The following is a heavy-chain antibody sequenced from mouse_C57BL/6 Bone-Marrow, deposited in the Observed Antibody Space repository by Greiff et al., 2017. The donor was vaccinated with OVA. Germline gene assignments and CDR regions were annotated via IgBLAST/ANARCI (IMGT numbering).Heavy chain of an antibody. V-gene: IGHV1-18*01. CDR2: INPNNGGT. Sequence: VQLKQSGPELVKPGASVKIPCKASGYTFTDYNMDWVKQSHGKSLEWIGDINPNNGGTIYNQKFKGKATLTVDKSSSTAYMELRSLTSEDTAVYYCARGRTAQATAWFAYWGQGTLVTVSA. J-gene: IGHJ3*01. CDR1: GYTFTDYN. CDR3: ARGRTAQATAWFAY. D-gene: IGHD3-2*02.